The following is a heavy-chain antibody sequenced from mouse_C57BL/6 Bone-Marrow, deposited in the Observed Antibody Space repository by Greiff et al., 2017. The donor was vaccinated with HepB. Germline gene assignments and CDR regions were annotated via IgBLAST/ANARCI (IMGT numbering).Heavy chain of an antibody. V-gene: IGHV1-54*01. J-gene: IGHJ4*01. D-gene: IGHD1-1*01. Sequence: QVQLQQSGAELVRPGTSVKVSCKASGYAFTNYLIAWVKQRPGQGLEWIGVINPGSGGTNYNEKFKGKATLTADKSSSTAYMQLSSLTSEDSAVYFCARCYGSSYRFYAMDYWGQGTSVTVSS. CDR3: ARCYGSSYRFYAMDY. CDR1: GYAFTNYL. CDR2: INPGSGGT.